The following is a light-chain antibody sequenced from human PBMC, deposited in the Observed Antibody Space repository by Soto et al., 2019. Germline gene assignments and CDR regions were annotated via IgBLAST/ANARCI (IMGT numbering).Light chain of an antibody. CDR1: QSISSW. CDR2: SAS. J-gene: IGKJ4*01. V-gene: IGKV1-5*03. CDR3: EEYNGSSGLT. Sequence: DIQMTQSPSTLSASVGDRVTITCRASQSISSWLAWYQQKPGNAPNLLIFSASGLERGVPPRFSGSGSGTEFTLTISTLQPDDFATDYCEEYNGSSGLTFGGGTKVEIK.